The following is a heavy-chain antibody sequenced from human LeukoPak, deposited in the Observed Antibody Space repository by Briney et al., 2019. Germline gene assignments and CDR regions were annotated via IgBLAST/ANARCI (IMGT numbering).Heavy chain of an antibody. D-gene: IGHD5-24*01. CDR2: IYYSGST. CDR3: ARERDGYNTN. J-gene: IGHJ4*02. Sequence: SETLSLTCTVSGGSISSYYWSWIRQSPGKGLEWIGYIYYSGSTNYNPSLKSRVTISVDTSKNQFSLKLSSVTAADTAVYYCARERDGYNTNWGQGTLVTVSS. CDR1: GGSISSYY. V-gene: IGHV4-59*01.